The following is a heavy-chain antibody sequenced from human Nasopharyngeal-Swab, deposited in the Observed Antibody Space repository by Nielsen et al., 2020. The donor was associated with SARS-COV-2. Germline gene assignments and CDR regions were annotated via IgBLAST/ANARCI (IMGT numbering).Heavy chain of an antibody. Sequence: ASVKVSCKVSGYTLTELSMHWVRQAPGKGLEWMGGFDPEDGETIYAQKFKGRVTMTEDTSTDTAYMELSSLRSEDTAVYYCATEFAFYSGSHRGSVWWGQGTLVTVSS. D-gene: IGHD1-26*01. J-gene: IGHJ4*02. CDR1: GYTLTELS. V-gene: IGHV1-24*01. CDR3: ATEFAFYSGSHRGSVW. CDR2: FDPEDGET.